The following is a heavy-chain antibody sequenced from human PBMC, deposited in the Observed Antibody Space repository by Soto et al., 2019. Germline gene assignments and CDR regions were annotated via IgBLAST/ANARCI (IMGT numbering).Heavy chain of an antibody. D-gene: IGHD3-3*01. V-gene: IGHV3-30-3*01. CDR3: ANSITIFGVVIVSYYYGMDV. CDR1: GFTFSSYA. Sequence: GGSLRLSCVASGFTFSSYAMHWVRQAPGKGLEWVAVISYDGSNKYYADSVKGRFTISRDNSKNTLYLQMNSLRAEDTAVYYCANSITIFGVVIVSYYYGMDVWGQGTTVTVSS. J-gene: IGHJ6*02. CDR2: ISYDGSNK.